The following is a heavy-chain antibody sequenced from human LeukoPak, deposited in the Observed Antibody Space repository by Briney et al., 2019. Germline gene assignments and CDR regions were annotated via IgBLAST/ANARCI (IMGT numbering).Heavy chain of an antibody. CDR1: GFTFSSYW. V-gene: IGHV3-7*01. CDR3: ARGHVVPAASFDY. D-gene: IGHD2-2*01. CDR2: IKQDGSEK. J-gene: IGHJ4*02. Sequence: PGGSLRLSCAASGFTFSSYWMSWVRQAPGKGLEWVANIKQDGSEKYYVDSVKGRFTISRDNAKNSLYLQMNSLRAEDTAVYYCARGHVVPAASFDYWGQGTLVTVSS.